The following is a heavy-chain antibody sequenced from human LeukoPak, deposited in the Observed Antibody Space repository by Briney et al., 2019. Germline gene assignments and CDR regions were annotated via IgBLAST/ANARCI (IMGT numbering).Heavy chain of an antibody. J-gene: IGHJ4*02. CDR1: GYTFTSYY. CDR2: IDPSGGST. CDR3: ARDNTATGPFDN. V-gene: IGHV1-46*01. Sequence: ASVKDSCKASGYTFTSYYMHWVRQAPGQGLEWMGLIDPSGGSTSYEQKFQGRVTMTRDTSTSTVYMELSSLRSEDTAVYYCARDNTATGPFDNWGQGTLATVSS. D-gene: IGHD1-1*01.